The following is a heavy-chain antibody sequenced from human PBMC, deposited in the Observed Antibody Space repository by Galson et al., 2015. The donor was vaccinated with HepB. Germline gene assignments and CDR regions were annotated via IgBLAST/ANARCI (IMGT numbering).Heavy chain of an antibody. CDR3: VYGFISLSRLRTLRGYFDY. J-gene: IGHJ4*02. CDR1: GGTFSRYA. Sequence: SVKVSCKASGGTFSRYAISWVRQAPGQGLEWMGGIIPILGTANYAQKFQGRVTITADESTSTAYMELSSLRSEDTAVYYCVYGFISLSRLRTLRGYFDYWGQGTLVTVSS. V-gene: IGHV1-69*13. CDR2: IIPILGTA. D-gene: IGHD5-18*01.